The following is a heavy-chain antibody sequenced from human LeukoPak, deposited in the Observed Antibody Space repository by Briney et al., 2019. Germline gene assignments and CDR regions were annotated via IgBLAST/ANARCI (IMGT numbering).Heavy chain of an antibody. V-gene: IGHV1-2*02. CDR1: GYTFTGYY. D-gene: IGHD3-10*01. J-gene: IGHJ4*02. Sequence: ASVKVSFKASGYTFTGYYIHWVRPAPGQGLEWMGWINPNSGGTNYAQKFQGRVTMTRDTSTSTAYMELSRLRSDDTAVFYCARVYYYASGRLDSWGQGTLITVSS. CDR2: INPNSGGT. CDR3: ARVYYYASGRLDS.